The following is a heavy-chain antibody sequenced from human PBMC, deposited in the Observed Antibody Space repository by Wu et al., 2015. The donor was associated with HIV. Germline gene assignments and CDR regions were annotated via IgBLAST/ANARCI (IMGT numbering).Heavy chain of an antibody. CDR3: ARVQFDPDYYTYFDL. J-gene: IGHJ5*01. CDR2: ITPFNGNT. Sequence: QMQLVQSGAEVKKTGSSVKVSCKASGYTFTYRYLHWVRQAPGQALEWMGWITPFNGNTNYAQKFQDRVTITRDRSMSTAYMELRSLTSDDAAIYFCARVQFDPDYYTYFDLWGQGTLVTVSS. CDR1: GYTFTYRY. D-gene: IGHD4/OR15-4a*01. V-gene: IGHV1-45*02.